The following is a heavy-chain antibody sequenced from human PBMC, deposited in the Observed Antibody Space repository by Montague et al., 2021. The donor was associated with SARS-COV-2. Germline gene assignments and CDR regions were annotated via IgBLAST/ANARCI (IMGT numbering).Heavy chain of an antibody. J-gene: IGHJ4*02. V-gene: IGHV3-23*03. CDR3: AKDPNYDFWSGYYFNY. CDR2: IYSGGSST. Sequence: SLRLSCAASGFTFSNYAMSWVRQAPGKGLEWVSVIYSGGSSTYXXXSXXXRFTISRDNSKNTLYLQMNSLRAEDTAVYYCAKDPNYDFWSGYYFNYWGQGTLVTVSS. CDR1: GFTFSNYA. D-gene: IGHD3-3*01.